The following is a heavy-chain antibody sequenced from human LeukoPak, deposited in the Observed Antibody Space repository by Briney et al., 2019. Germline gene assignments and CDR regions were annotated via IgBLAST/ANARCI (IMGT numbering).Heavy chain of an antibody. D-gene: IGHD6-6*01. J-gene: IGHJ4*02. V-gene: IGHV4-59*01. Sequence: SETLSLTCTVSGGSISSYYWSWIRQPPGKGLEWIGYIYYSGSTNYNPSLKSRVTISVDTSKNQFSPKLNSVTAADTAMYYCTRTDSSTSIDYWGQGTLVTVSS. CDR3: TRTDSSTSIDY. CDR2: IYYSGST. CDR1: GGSISSYY.